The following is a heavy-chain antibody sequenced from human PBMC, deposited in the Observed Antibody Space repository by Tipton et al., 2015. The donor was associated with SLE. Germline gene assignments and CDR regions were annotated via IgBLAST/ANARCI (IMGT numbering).Heavy chain of an antibody. J-gene: IGHJ4*02. V-gene: IGHV4-34*01. CDR1: GGSFSGYY. CDR3: ARDTHLGY. CDR2: INHSGST. Sequence: LRLSCAVYGGSFSGYYWSWIRQPPGKGLEWIGEINHSGSTNYNPSLKSRVTISVDTSKNQFSLKLSSVTAADTAVYYCARDTHLGYWGQGTLVTVSS.